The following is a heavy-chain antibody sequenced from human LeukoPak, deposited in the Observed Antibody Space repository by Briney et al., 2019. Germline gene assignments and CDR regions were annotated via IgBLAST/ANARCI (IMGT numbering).Heavy chain of an antibody. Sequence: SETLSLTCTVSGGSISGYYWSWIRQPPGKGLEWIGYIYYSGSTNYNPSLNSRVPISVDTSKNQVSLKLTSVTAADTAVYYCARDGYGSGCSWWGQGTLVTVSS. V-gene: IGHV4-59*12. D-gene: IGHD3-10*01. CDR1: GGSISGYY. CDR2: IYYSGST. J-gene: IGHJ4*02. CDR3: ARDGYGSGCSW.